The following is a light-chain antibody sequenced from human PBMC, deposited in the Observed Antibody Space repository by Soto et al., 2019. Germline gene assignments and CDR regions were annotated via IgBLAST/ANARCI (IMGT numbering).Light chain of an antibody. J-gene: IGKJ1*01. Sequence: DIQMTQSPSTLSGSVGDRVTITCRASQTISSWLAWYQQKPGKAPKLLIYKASTLKSGVPSRFSGSGSGTDFTLTISCLQSEDFATYYCHQYYSYPPTFGQGTKGDIK. CDR2: KAS. CDR1: QTISSW. V-gene: IGKV1-5*03. CDR3: HQYYSYPPT.